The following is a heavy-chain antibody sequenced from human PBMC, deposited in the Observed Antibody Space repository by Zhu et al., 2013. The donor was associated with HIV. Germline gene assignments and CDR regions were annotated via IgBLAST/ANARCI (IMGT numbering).Heavy chain of an antibody. CDR3: ARGGQGGYDH. CDR1: GYTFTGHY. V-gene: IGHV1-2*02. Sequence: QVQLVQSGAAVKKPGASVKVSCKASGYTFTGHYMHWVRQAPGQGLEWMGWINPNNSGTIYAQKFEGRVTLTRDTSISSGYMEVTRLKSDDTAVYYCARGGQGGYDHWGQGTLVTVSS. D-gene: IGHD5-12*01. CDR2: INPNNSGT. J-gene: IGHJ5*02.